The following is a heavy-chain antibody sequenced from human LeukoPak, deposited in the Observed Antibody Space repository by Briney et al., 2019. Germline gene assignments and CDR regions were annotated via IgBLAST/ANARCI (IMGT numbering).Heavy chain of an antibody. J-gene: IGHJ5*01. D-gene: IGHD3-22*01. CDR3: AKLLRINTVYDS. CDR2: INQDDSAI. Sequence: GESLRLSCATSGFSFRNYWMSWVRQAPGKGLEWVASINQDDSAIFYLDSVRGRFTISRDNAKNFLFLQMNFLRGEDTAFYYCAKLLRINTVYDSWGRGALVTVSS. V-gene: IGHV3-7*03. CDR1: GFSFRNYW.